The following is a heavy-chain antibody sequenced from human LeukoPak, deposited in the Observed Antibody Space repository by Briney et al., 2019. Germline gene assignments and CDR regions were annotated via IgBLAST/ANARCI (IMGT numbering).Heavy chain of an antibody. J-gene: IGHJ3*02. CDR3: ARDNYILTGYYNAFDI. V-gene: IGHV3-53*01. D-gene: IGHD3-9*01. Sequence: GSLRLSCAASGSTVSSYFMSWVRQAPGKGLEWVSVIYDGGSTDYADSVKGRFTISRDNSKSTLYLQMNSLRAEDTAVYYCARDNYILTGYYNAFDIWGQGTLVTVSS. CDR1: GSTVSSYF. CDR2: IYDGGST.